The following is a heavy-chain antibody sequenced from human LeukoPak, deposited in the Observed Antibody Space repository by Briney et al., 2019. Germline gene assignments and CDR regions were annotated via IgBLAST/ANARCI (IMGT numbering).Heavy chain of an antibody. Sequence: GGSLRLSCAASGFTFSSYAMSWVRQAPGKGQERVSTISGSGGSTYDADSVKGRFTISRDNSKNTLYLQMNSLRAEDTAVYYCAKEGYYGSGSYYIELDYWGQGTLVTVSS. CDR1: GFTFSSYA. D-gene: IGHD3-10*01. J-gene: IGHJ4*02. CDR2: ISGSGGST. V-gene: IGHV3-23*01. CDR3: AKEGYYGSGSYYIELDY.